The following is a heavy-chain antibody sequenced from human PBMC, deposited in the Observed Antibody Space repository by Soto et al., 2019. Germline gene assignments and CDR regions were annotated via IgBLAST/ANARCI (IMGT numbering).Heavy chain of an antibody. D-gene: IGHD4-17*01. J-gene: IGHJ4*02. Sequence: HLGGSLRLSCSASLFTISNNYMSCFRQAPGKGLEWVAVIYSAGSTYYADSVRGRFTVSRDNSKNTLYFQMNTLRSDDTAVYYCARGGSLRPLDYWGQGTLVTVSS. CDR1: LFTISNNY. V-gene: IGHV3-53*01. CDR2: IYSAGST. CDR3: ARGGSLRPLDY.